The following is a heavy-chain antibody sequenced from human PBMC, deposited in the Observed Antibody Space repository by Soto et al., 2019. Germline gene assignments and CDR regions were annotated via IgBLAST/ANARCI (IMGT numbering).Heavy chain of an antibody. CDR3: PKVRLVYGSGSYYNL. Sequence: EVQLLESGGGLVQPGGSLRLSCAASGFTFSSYAMSWVRQAPGKGLEWVSAISGSGGSTYYADSVKGRFTISRDNSKNTLHLQMNSLRAEDTAVYYCPKVRLVYGSGSYYNLWGQGTLVTVSS. D-gene: IGHD3-10*01. V-gene: IGHV3-23*01. CDR2: ISGSGGST. J-gene: IGHJ5*02. CDR1: GFTFSSYA.